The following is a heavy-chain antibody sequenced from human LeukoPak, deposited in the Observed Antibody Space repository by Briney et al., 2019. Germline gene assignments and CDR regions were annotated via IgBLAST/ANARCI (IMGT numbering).Heavy chain of an antibody. D-gene: IGHD2-2*01. Sequence: GESLRISCKGSGYSFTSYWIGWVRQMPGKGLEWMGIIYPGDSDTRYSPSFQGQVTISADKSISTAYLQWSSLKASDTAMYYCARPPFYCSSTSCPFDYWGQGTLVTVSS. CDR1: GYSFTSYW. CDR3: ARPPFYCSSTSCPFDY. CDR2: IYPGDSDT. V-gene: IGHV5-51*01. J-gene: IGHJ4*02.